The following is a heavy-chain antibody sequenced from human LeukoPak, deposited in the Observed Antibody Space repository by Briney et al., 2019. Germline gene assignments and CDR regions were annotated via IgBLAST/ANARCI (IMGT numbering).Heavy chain of an antibody. V-gene: IGHV4-39*01. D-gene: IGHD3-22*01. Sequence: SETLSLTCTVSGGSISSSSYYWGWIRQPPGKGLEWIGSSYYSWSTYYNPSLKSRVTISVDTSKNQFSLKLSSVTAADTAVYYCARHGHYYDSSGLLDYWGQGTLVTVSS. CDR2: SYYSWST. J-gene: IGHJ4*02. CDR3: ARHGHYYDSSGLLDY. CDR1: GGSISSSSYY.